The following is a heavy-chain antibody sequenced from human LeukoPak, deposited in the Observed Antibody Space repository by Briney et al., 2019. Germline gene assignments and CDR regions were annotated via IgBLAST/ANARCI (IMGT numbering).Heavy chain of an antibody. CDR3: AKVTSGWYPFDY. D-gene: IGHD6-19*01. V-gene: IGHV3-23*01. CDR2: IGGGDVST. CDR1: GFTFSSYA. Sequence: GGSLRLSCAASGFTFSSYAMSWVRQAPGKGPEWVSAIGGGDVSTNYADSVKGRFTISRDNSKNTLYLQMNSLRAEDTAVYYCAKVTSGWYPFDYWGQGTLVTVLS. J-gene: IGHJ4*02.